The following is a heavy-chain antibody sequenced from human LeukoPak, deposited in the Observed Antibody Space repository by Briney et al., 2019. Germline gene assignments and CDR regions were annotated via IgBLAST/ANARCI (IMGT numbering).Heavy chain of an antibody. CDR1: GFTFSNHA. Sequence: LSGGSLRLSCAASGFTFSNHAMHWVRQAPGKGLEWVAVISYDGTSNYYADSMKGRFTISRDNSKNTLYLQMNSLRAEDTAVYYCARRSFCSGSNCQLYYYYPMDVWGQGTTVTVSS. CDR3: ARRSFCSGSNCQLYYYYPMDV. J-gene: IGHJ6*02. D-gene: IGHD3-3*01. V-gene: IGHV3-30-3*01. CDR2: ISYDGTSN.